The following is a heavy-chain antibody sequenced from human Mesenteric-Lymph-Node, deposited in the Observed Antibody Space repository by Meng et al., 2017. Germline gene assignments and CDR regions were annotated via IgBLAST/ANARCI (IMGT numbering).Heavy chain of an antibody. V-gene: IGHV3-53*01. CDR1: GFTFSSYS. Sequence: GESLKISCAASGFTFSSYSMNWVRQAPGKGLEWVSVIYRDGTTHDADSVKGRVTISRDNARNTLHLHMNSLRDEDTAVYYCARDTGTWGMDVWGQGTTVTVSS. J-gene: IGHJ6*02. CDR3: ARDTGTWGMDV. D-gene: IGHD1-7*01. CDR2: IYRDGTT.